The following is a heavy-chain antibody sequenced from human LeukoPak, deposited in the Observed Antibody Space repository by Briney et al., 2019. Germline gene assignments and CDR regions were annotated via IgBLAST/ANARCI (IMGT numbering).Heavy chain of an antibody. CDR1: GYTFTSYD. Sequence: ASVKVSCKASGYTFTSYDINWVRQATGQGLEWMGWMNPNSGNTGYAQKLQGRVTMTTDTSTSTAYMELRSLRSDDTAVYYCARAPGYNYEYDYWGQGTLVTVSS. D-gene: IGHD5-24*01. CDR2: MNPNSGNT. V-gene: IGHV1-8*01. J-gene: IGHJ4*02. CDR3: ARAPGYNYEYDY.